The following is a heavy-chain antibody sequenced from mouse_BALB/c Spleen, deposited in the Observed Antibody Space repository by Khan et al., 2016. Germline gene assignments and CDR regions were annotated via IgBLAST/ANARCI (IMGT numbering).Heavy chain of an antibody. CDR1: GDSITSGY. CDR2: ISYSGST. V-gene: IGHV3-8*02. CDR3: VRYDGRSYVRAMDY. J-gene: IGHJ4*01. Sequence: EVQLQESGPSLVKPSQTLSLTCSVTGDSITSGYWNWIRKFPGNKLEYMGYISYSGSTYYNPSLKSRISITRDTSKNQYYLQLNSVTTEDTATYYCVRYDGRSYVRAMDYWGQGTSVTGSS. D-gene: IGHD1-1*01.